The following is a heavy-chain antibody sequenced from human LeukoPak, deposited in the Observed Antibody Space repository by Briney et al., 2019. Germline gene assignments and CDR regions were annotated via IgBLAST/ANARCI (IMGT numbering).Heavy chain of an antibody. V-gene: IGHV4-38-2*02. CDR2: IHHGGTT. CDR3: ARGITSPGAAGA. Sequence: SETLSLTCTVSGCSISSGHYWGWIRQPPGKGLEWIGSIHHGGTTFYNPSLRNRVTISLNTSENQFSLKLASVTAADTALYYCARGITSPGAAGALGQGTLVTVSS. J-gene: IGHJ5*02. D-gene: IGHD3-10*01. CDR1: GCSISSGHY.